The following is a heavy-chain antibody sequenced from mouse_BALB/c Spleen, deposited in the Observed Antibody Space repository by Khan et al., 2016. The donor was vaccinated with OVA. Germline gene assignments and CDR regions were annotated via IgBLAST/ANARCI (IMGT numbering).Heavy chain of an antibody. CDR2: ISYSGRT. D-gene: IGHD1-1*01. V-gene: IGHV3-2*02. CDR1: GYSITSDYA. J-gene: IGHJ2*02. CDR3: ARSVTITTVVATDFDY. Sequence: EVQLQESGPGLVKPSQSLSLTCTVTGYSITSDYAWNWIRQFPGNKLEWMGYISYSGRTSYNPSLKSRISITRDTSKHQFFLQLNSVTTEDTATYYSARSVTITTVVATDFDYWGQGTSLTVSS.